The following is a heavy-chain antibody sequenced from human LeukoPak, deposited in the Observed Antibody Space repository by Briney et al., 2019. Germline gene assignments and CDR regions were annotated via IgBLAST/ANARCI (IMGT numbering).Heavy chain of an antibody. CDR3: ARPSSIAARNFGY. CDR2: INPNSGGT. V-gene: IGHV1-2*02. D-gene: IGHD6-6*01. CDR1: GYTFTDYY. Sequence: ASVKVSCKASGYTFTDYYMHWVRQAPGQGLEWMGWINPNSGGTNYAQKFQGRVTMTRDTSISTAYMELSRLRSDDTAVYYCARPSSIAARNFGYWGQGTLVTVSS. J-gene: IGHJ4*02.